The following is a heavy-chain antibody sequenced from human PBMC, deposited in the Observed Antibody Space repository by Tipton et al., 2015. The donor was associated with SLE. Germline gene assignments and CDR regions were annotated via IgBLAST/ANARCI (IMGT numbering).Heavy chain of an antibody. CDR1: GGSFSGYF. Sequence: TLSLTCAVYGGSFSGYFWSWIRQPPGKGPEWIGEINDSGSTNYNPSLKSRVIISVDTSKNQFSLKLSSVTAADTAVYYCARGTGGLFDPWGQGTLVTVSS. D-gene: IGHD1-14*01. J-gene: IGHJ5*02. CDR3: ARGTGGLFDP. V-gene: IGHV4-34*01. CDR2: INDSGST.